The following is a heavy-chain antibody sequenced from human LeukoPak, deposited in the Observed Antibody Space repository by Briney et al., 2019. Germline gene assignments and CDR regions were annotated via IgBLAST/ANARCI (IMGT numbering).Heavy chain of an antibody. CDR3: ARGYSSSWYYFDY. D-gene: IGHD6-13*01. Sequence: SETLSLTCTVSGGSISSGGYYWSWIRQHPGKGLEWIGYIYYSGSTYYNPSLKSRVTISVDTSKNQFSLKLSSVTAADTAVYYCARGYSSSWYYFDYGGQGTLVTVSS. J-gene: IGHJ4*02. CDR2: IYYSGST. CDR1: GGSISSGGYY. V-gene: IGHV4-31*03.